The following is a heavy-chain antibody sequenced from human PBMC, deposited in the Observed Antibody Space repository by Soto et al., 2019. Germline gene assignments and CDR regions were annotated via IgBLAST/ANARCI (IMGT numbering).Heavy chain of an antibody. CDR3: ARGQIAASGTLVISYYYYMDV. D-gene: IGHD6-13*01. Sequence: GASVKVSCKASGYTFTSYDINWVRQATGQVLEWMGWMNPNSGNTGYAQKFQGRVTMTRNTSISTAYMELSSLRSEDTAVYYCARGQIAASGTLVISYYYYMDVWGKGNTVTVSS. V-gene: IGHV1-8*01. J-gene: IGHJ6*03. CDR2: MNPNSGNT. CDR1: GYTFTSYD.